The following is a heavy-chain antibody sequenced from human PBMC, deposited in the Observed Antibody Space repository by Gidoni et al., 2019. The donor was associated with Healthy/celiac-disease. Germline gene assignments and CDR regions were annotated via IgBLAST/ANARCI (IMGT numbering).Heavy chain of an antibody. Sequence: SSYGMHWVRQAPGKGLEWVAVISYDGSNKYYADSVKGRFTISRDNSKNTLYLQMNSLRAEDTAVYYCAKDLADTAMPDNYYYYGMDVWGQGTTVTVSS. J-gene: IGHJ6*02. CDR1: SSYG. CDR2: ISYDGSNK. CDR3: AKDLADTAMPDNYYYYGMDV. D-gene: IGHD5-18*01. V-gene: IGHV3-30*18.